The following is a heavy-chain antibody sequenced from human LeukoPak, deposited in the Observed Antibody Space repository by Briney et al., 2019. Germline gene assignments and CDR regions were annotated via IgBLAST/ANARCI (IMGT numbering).Heavy chain of an antibody. Sequence: ASVKVSCTASGYTFTSYGISWVRQAPGQGLEWMGWISAYNGNTNYAQKLQGRVTMTTDTSTSTAYMELRSLRSDDTAVYYCARVTIFGVVLDYWGQGTLVTVSS. V-gene: IGHV1-18*01. CDR3: ARVTIFGVVLDY. D-gene: IGHD3-3*01. J-gene: IGHJ4*02. CDR1: GYTFTSYG. CDR2: ISAYNGNT.